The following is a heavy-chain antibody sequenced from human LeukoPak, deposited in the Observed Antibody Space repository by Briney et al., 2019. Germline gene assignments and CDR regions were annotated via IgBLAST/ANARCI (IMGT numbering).Heavy chain of an antibody. CDR1: GGSFSGYY. V-gene: IGHV4-34*01. CDR2: INHSGST. CDR3: ARAENTATILY. J-gene: IGHJ4*02. D-gene: IGHD5-18*01. Sequence: PSETLSLTCAVYGGSFSGYYWSWIRQPPGKGLEWIGEINHSGSTNYNPSLKSRVTISVDTSKNQFSLKLSSVTAADTAVYYCARAENTATILYWGQGILVTVSS.